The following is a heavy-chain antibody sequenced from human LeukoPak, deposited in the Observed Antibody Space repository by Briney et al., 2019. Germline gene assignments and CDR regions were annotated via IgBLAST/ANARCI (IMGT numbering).Heavy chain of an antibody. CDR1: GGSFSGYY. Sequence: SETLSLTCAVYGGSFSGYYWSWIRQPPGKGLEGIGSIYYSGSTYYNPSLKSRVTISVDTSKNQFSLKLSSVTAADTAVYYCARWVGEEHYYDSSGYDFDYWGQGTLVTVSS. V-gene: IGHV4-34*01. D-gene: IGHD3-22*01. J-gene: IGHJ4*02. CDR2: IYYSGST. CDR3: ARWVGEEHYYDSSGYDFDY.